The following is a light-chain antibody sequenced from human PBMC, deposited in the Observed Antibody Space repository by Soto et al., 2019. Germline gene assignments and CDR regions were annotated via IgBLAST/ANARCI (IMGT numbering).Light chain of an antibody. V-gene: IGKV4-1*01. CDR1: QSVLYNSNNKNH. CDR3: QQYYSIPFT. Sequence: DFLMTQAPDSLAVSLGERATINCKASQSVLYNSNNKNHLGWFQQKPGHPPKLLIYGASFRPSGVPDRFSGSGSGTDFTLTISSLQAEDVEVYYCQQYYSIPFTFGQGTKVDI. J-gene: IGKJ2*01. CDR2: GAS.